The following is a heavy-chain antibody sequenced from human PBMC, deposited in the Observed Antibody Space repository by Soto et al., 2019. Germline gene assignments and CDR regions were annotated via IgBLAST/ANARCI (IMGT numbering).Heavy chain of an antibody. J-gene: IGHJ5*02. CDR2: IIPMFHTR. V-gene: IGHV1-69*01. CDR1: GGTFSNYA. Sequence: QVQLVQSGTEVKKPGSSVKVSCRSSGGTFSNYAFSWVRQAPGQGLEWMGGIIPMFHTRNYAQKFQGRLTITADESTSTIYMELDSLTSEDTAVYYCAISDQSELQWFDPWGQGTLVTVSS. CDR3: AISDQSELQWFDP. D-gene: IGHD1-7*01.